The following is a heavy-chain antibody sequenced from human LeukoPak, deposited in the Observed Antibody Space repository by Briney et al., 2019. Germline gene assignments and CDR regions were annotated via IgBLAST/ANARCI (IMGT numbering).Heavy chain of an antibody. D-gene: IGHD5-24*01. CDR1: GFTFDDYA. Sequence: GRPLRLSCAASGFTFDDYAMHWVRQAPGKGLEWVSYISSSGSTIYYADSVKGRFTISRDNAKNSLYLQMNSLRAEDTAVYYCAREGYMATINYWGQGTLVTVSS. J-gene: IGHJ4*02. CDR3: AREGYMATINY. V-gene: IGHV3-48*03. CDR2: ISSSGSTI.